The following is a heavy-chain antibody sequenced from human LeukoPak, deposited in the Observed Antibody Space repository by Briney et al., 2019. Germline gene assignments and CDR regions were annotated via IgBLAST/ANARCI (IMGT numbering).Heavy chain of an antibody. J-gene: IGHJ4*02. D-gene: IGHD3-3*02. Sequence: SVNVSCKASGGAFITYGISWVRLVPGEGLEWMGRVIPLDGVSLYAPKFQGRVTITADTSTATAYMELTSLRSEDTALYYSASTFLDMMKGDQKYFDFWGLGALVTVSS. CDR1: GGAFITYG. V-gene: IGHV1-69*10. CDR3: ASTFLDMMKGDQKYFDF. CDR2: VIPLDGVS.